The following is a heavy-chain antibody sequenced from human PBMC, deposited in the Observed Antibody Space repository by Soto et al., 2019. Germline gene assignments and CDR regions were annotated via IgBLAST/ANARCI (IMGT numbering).Heavy chain of an antibody. CDR1: GYTXTSYY. V-gene: IGHV1-46*01. CDR2: INRSGGST. CDR3: SRRSSLVGATKGGFDY. Sequence: GXSXKVSCMASGYTXTSYYMHVVRQAPCQGLEWMGIINRSGGSTSYAQKFKGRGTMTRGTSTSTVYMELSSLRSEETAVYYWSRRSSLVGATKGGFDYWGQGTLATVSS. J-gene: IGHJ4*02. D-gene: IGHD1-26*01.